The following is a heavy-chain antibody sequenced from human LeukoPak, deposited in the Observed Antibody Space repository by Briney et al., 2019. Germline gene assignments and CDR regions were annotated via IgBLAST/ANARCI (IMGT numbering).Heavy chain of an antibody. CDR2: INPDSGGT. Sequence: ASVKVSCKASGYTFTTYGISWVRQAPGQGLEWMGWINPDSGGTNFAQKFQGRFTMTRDTSISTAYMELSRLTSDDTAVYYCARDSSLGVWGQGTTVTVSS. CDR1: GYTFTTYG. V-gene: IGHV1-2*02. J-gene: IGHJ6*02. D-gene: IGHD2-2*01. CDR3: ARDSSLGV.